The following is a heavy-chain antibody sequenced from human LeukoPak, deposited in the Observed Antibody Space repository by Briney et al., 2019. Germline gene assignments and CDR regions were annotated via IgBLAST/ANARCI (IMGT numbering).Heavy chain of an antibody. CDR3: ARSEMATVLSQDY. D-gene: IGHD5-24*01. CDR1: GYSFTTYW. CDR2: IYPGDSDT. J-gene: IGHJ4*02. Sequence: GESLKISCKGSGYSFTTYWIGWVRQMPGKGLEWMGIIYPGDSDTRYSPSFRGQVTISADKSISTAYLQWSSLKASDTAMYYCARSEMATVLSQDYWGQGTLVTVSS. V-gene: IGHV5-51*01.